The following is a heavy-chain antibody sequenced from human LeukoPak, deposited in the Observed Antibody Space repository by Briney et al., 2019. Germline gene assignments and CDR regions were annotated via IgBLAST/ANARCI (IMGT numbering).Heavy chain of an antibody. CDR1: GFTFSSYS. CDR2: ISSSGSTI. V-gene: IGHV3-48*01. J-gene: IGHJ4*02. D-gene: IGHD3-22*01. CDR3: ARDYDSSGYSDY. Sequence: GGSLRFSCAASGFTFSSYSMNWVRQAPGKGLEWVSYISSSGSTIYYADSVKGRFTISRDNAKNSLYLQMNSLRAEDTAVYYCARDYDSSGYSDYWGQGTLVTVSS.